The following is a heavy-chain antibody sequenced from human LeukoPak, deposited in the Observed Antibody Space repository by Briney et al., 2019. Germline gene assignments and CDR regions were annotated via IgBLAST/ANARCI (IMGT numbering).Heavy chain of an antibody. CDR3: ARDPSRIPVTDKDDF. Sequence: ASVKVSCKPSGYTFINNAINWVRQAPGQGLEWLGWINTITGAPTYAQGLTGRFVFSVDTSASTAFLQINSLKAEDTAIYYCARDPSRIPVTDKDDFWGQGTLVTVSS. D-gene: IGHD6-19*01. V-gene: IGHV7-4-1*02. CDR1: GYTFINNA. J-gene: IGHJ4*02. CDR2: INTITGAP.